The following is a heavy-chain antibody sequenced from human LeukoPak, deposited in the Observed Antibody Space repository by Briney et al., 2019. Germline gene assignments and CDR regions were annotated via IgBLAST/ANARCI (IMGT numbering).Heavy chain of an antibody. Sequence: GASVKVSCKASGYTFTGYHIHWIRQAPGQGLEWLGWISCSSSDTHYAQKFQGRVTVTRDTSIDTAYMELSTLTSDDTAVYYCARDLTGDVSTHFDYWGQGTLVTVSS. CDR1: GYTFTGYH. D-gene: IGHD5/OR15-5a*01. J-gene: IGHJ4*02. CDR2: ISCSSSDT. V-gene: IGHV1-2*02. CDR3: ARDLTGDVSTHFDY.